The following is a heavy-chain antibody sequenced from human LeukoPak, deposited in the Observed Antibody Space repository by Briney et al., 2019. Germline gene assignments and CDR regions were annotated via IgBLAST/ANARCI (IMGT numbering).Heavy chain of an antibody. J-gene: IGHJ3*02. D-gene: IGHD5-24*01. Sequence: PSETLSLTCTVSGGSVSSTAYYWGWIRQTPGKGLEWIGNAYVNGHTYYNPSLKSRVTIVVDTSKNEFSLKLRSVTAADTAVYYCARLGGYNLSRNAFDIWGRGTLVTVSS. CDR1: GGSVSSTAYY. CDR2: AYVNGHT. V-gene: IGHV4-39*01. CDR3: ARLGGYNLSRNAFDI.